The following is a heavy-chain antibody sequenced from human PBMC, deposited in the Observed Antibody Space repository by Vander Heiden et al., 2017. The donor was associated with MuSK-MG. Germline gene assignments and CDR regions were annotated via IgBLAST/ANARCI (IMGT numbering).Heavy chain of an antibody. Sequence: EVQLLESGGGLVQPGGSLRLSCAASGFTFVNYAMSWVRQAPGKGLEWVSAISGSGGDTYAADSVKGRFTISRDNSKNTLYLHMSRMRTEDTAVYFFAKEVGARSVDYWGQGTMVTVYS. V-gene: IGHV3-23*01. D-gene: IGHD1-26*01. CDR3: AKEVGARSVDY. J-gene: IGHJ4*02. CDR2: ISGSGGDT. CDR1: GFTFVNYA.